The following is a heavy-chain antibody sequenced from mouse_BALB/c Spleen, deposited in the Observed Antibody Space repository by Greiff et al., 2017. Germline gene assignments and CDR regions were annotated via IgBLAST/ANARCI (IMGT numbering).Heavy chain of an antibody. Sequence: QVQLKESGAELARPGASVKLSCKASGYTFTSYWMQWVKQRPGQGLEWIGAIYPGDGDTRYTQKFKGKATLTADKSSSTAYMQLSSLASEDSAVYYCARGGKLFFDYWGQGTTLTVSS. V-gene: IGHV1-87*01. CDR3: ARGGKLFFDY. CDR2: IYPGDGDT. J-gene: IGHJ2*01. CDR1: GYTFTSYW.